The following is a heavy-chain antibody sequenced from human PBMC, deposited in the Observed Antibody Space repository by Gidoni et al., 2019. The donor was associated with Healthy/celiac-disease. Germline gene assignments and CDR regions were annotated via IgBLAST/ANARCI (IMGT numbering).Heavy chain of an antibody. J-gene: IGHJ4*02. CDR3: TTDHQRITMIVEDY. V-gene: IGHV3-15*07. CDR2: IKSKTDGGTT. CDR1: GFTFSNAW. D-gene: IGHD3-22*01. Sequence: ASGFTFSNAWMNWVRQAPGKGLEWVGRIKSKTDGGTTDYAAPVKGRFTISRDDSKNTLYLQMNSLKTEDTAVYYCTTDHQRITMIVEDYWGQGTLVTVSS.